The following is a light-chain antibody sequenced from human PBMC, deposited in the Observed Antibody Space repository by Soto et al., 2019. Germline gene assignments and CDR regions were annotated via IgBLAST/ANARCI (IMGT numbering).Light chain of an antibody. CDR1: QSVTSN. J-gene: IGKJ2*01. Sequence: EIVMTQSPATLSVSPGEGATLSCRASQSVTSNLAWYQQQPGQAPRLLIYGTSTRATGIPARRSGSGSGTEFTLTNSSLQSEDFAVYYCQQYYNWPYTFGQGTKLEIK. CDR2: GTS. V-gene: IGKV3-15*01. CDR3: QQYYNWPYT.